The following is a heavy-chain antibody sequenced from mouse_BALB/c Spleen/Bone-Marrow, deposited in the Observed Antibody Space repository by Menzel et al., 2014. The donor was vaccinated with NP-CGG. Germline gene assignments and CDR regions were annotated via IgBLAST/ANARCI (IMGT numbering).Heavy chain of an antibody. Sequence: EVKLVESGAELVKPGASVKLSCTASGFNIKNPYMHWVKQRPEQGLEWIGRIDPANGNTKYDPKFQGKATITADTSSNTAYLQLSSLTSEDTAVYYRARGYDEGFAYWGQGTLVTVSA. CDR3: ARGYDEGFAY. J-gene: IGHJ3*01. CDR1: GFNIKNPY. CDR2: IDPANGNT. D-gene: IGHD2-14*01. V-gene: IGHV14-3*02.